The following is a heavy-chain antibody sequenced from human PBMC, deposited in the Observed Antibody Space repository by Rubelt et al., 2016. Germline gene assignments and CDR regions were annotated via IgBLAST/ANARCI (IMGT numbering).Heavy chain of an antibody. V-gene: IGHV3-69-1*01. D-gene: IGHD3-22*01. J-gene: IGHJ6*03. CDR3: AREEGRYHDSSGYTMEAGTYYYYYMDV. CDR2: ISSSSYI. Sequence: EGVSSISSSSYIYYADSVKGRLTISRDNAKNSLYLQMNSLRAEDTAVYYCAREEGRYHDSSGYTMEAGTYYYYYMDVWGKGTTVTVPS.